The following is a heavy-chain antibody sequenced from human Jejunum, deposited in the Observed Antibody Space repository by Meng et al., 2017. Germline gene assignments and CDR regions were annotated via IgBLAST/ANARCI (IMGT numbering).Heavy chain of an antibody. V-gene: IGHV4-39*07. CDR1: GGSISSGSYY. CDR2: AYYNGNT. Sequence: SETLSLTCTVSGGSISSGSYYWGWIRQPPGKGLEWIGSAYYNGNTFYNYSLKSRVTISVDTSKNQLSLKLSSVTAADTAVYYCARDLVDGYGTGYFDYWGQGTLVTVSS. D-gene: IGHD5-24*01. J-gene: IGHJ4*02. CDR3: ARDLVDGYGTGYFDY.